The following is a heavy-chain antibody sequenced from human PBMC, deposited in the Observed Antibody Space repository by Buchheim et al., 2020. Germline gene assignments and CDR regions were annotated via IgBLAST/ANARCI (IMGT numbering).Heavy chain of an antibody. CDR1: GFTFSSYG. D-gene: IGHD5-24*01. CDR2: ISYDGSNK. V-gene: IGHV3-30*18. J-gene: IGHJ6*03. Sequence: QVQLVESGGGVVQPGRSLRLSCAASGFTFSSYGMHWVRQAPGKGLEWVAVISYDGSNKYYADSVKGRFNISRDNSKNTLYLQMNSLRAEDTAVYYCAKDRRWDVWGKGTT. CDR3: AKDRRWDV.